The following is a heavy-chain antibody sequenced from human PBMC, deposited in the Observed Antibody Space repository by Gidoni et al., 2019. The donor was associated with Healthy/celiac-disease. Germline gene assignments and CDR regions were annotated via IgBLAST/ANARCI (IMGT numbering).Heavy chain of an antibody. CDR1: TFSSYG. V-gene: IGHV3-30*18. D-gene: IGHD3-10*01. CDR2: ISYDGSNK. Sequence: TFSSYGMHWVRQAPGKGLEWVEVISYDGSNKYYADSVKCRFTISRDNSKNTLYLQMNSLRAEDTSVYYCAKAYELGGEHYYYYGMDVWGQGTTVTVSS. CDR3: AKAYELGGEHYYYYGMDV. J-gene: IGHJ6*02.